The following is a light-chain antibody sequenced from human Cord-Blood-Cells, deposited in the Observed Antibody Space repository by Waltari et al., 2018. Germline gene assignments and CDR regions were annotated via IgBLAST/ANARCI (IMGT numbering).Light chain of an antibody. V-gene: IGKV1-8*01. Sequence: AIRITQSPSSLSASTGDRVTITCRAGQGISRYLAWYQQKPGKAPKLLIYAASTLQRGVPSRVSGSGSGTDFTLTISCLQSEDFATYYCQQYYSYPFTFGPGTKVDIK. J-gene: IGKJ3*01. CDR3: QQYYSYPFT. CDR1: QGISRY. CDR2: AAS.